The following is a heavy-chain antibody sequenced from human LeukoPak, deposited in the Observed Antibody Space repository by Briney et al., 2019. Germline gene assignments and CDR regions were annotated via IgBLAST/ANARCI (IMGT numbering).Heavy chain of an antibody. D-gene: IGHD3-9*01. CDR1: GYTSTSYY. V-gene: IGHV1-46*01. J-gene: IGHJ5*02. CDR3: ARDPRDYDILTGVLWGCWFDP. CDR2: INPSGGST. Sequence: ASVKVSCKASGYTSTSYYMHWVRQAPGQGLEWMGIINPSGGSTSYAQKFQGRVTMTRDTSTSTVYMELSSLRSEDTAVYYCARDPRDYDILTGVLWGCWFDPWGQGTLVTVSS.